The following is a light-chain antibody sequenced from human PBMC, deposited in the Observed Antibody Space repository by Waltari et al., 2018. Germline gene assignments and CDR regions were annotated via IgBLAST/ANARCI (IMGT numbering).Light chain of an antibody. J-gene: IGKJ3*01. CDR3: QQYYTAPAT. CDR1: QSILFRSTNKNY. V-gene: IGKV4-1*01. Sequence: DIVMTQSPDSLAVSLGERATINCRSSQSILFRSTNKNYLSWYQQKPGQPPKLLIYWASLREAGFPDRFSGSGSGSDLTLPISTLQAEDVAVYYCQQYYTAPATFGPGTKVDVK. CDR2: WAS.